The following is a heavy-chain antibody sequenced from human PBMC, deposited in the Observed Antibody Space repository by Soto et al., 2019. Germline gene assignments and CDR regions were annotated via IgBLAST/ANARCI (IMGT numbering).Heavy chain of an antibody. CDR2: ISGSGGST. V-gene: IGHV3-23*01. CDR3: AKSPRGAGVGTFDY. CDR1: GFTFSSYA. Sequence: GGSLRLSCAASGFTFSSYAMSWVRQAPGKGLEWVSAISGSGGSTYYADSVKGRFTISRDNSKNTLYPQMNSLRAEDTAVYYCAKSPRGAGVGTFDYWGQGTLVTVSS. J-gene: IGHJ4*02. D-gene: IGHD1-26*01.